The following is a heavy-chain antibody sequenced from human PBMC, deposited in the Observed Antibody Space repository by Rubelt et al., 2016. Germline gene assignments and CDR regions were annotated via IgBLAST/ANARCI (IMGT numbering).Heavy chain of an antibody. CDR2: VYYSWRT. V-gene: IGHV4-38-2*02. D-gene: IGHD5-18*01. Sequence: QVRLQESGPGLVKPSETLSLTCSVSGYSISNGYYWGWIRQPPGKGLEWIGGVYYSWRTSYSPSLKRRVTISVDTSKNKFSLDLTSVTAADTAVYYCATDLGRGYIYGPLDSWGQGTLVTVSS. CDR3: ATDLGRGYIYGPLDS. CDR1: GYSISNGYY. J-gene: IGHJ4*02.